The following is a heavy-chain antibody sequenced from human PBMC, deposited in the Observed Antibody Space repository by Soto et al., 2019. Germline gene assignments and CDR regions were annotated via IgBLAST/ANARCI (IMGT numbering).Heavy chain of an antibody. CDR2: IFYSGST. J-gene: IGHJ4*02. V-gene: IGHV4-39*01. Sequence: LSLTCIVSGGSIRSSSYYWGWIRRPPGKGLEWIGSIFYSGSTCYNPSLKSRVTISVDASKNQFSLKLNSVTAADTAMYYCARLNKYFDYWGQGTLVTVSS. CDR3: ARLNKYFDY. CDR1: GGSIRSSSYY.